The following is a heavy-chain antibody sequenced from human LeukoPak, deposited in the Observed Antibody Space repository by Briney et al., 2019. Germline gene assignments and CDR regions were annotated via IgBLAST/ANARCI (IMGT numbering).Heavy chain of an antibody. Sequence: ASQTLSLTCTVSGGSISSGGYYWSWIRQPPGKGLEWIGYIYRSGSTYYNPSLKSRVTISVDTSKNQFSLKLSSVTAADTAVYYCARGPDPGKVGAAIYYYYGMDVWGQGTTVTVSS. CDR1: GGSISSGGYY. V-gene: IGHV4-30-2*01. CDR3: ARGPDPGKVGAAIYYYYGMDV. D-gene: IGHD1-26*01. J-gene: IGHJ6*02. CDR2: IYRSGST.